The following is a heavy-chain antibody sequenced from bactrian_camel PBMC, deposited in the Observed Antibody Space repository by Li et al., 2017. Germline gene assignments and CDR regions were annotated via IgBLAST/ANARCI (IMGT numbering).Heavy chain of an antibody. CDR2: ISPYGRT. CDR1: GFTISSCT. Sequence: HVQLVESGGGSVQAGGSLRLSCVASGFTISSCTVEWYRQAPGKERGLVSSISPYGRTYYANSVLGRFTILPDNAKNTVYLQMNNLRADDTAMYYCAIGLFADFGLSLGTQVTVS. D-gene: IGHD5*01. V-gene: IGHV3S55*01. J-gene: IGHJ4*01.